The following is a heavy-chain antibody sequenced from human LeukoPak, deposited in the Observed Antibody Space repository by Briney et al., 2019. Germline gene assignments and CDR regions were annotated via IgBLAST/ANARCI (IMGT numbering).Heavy chain of an antibody. CDR1: GGSISSSSHS. CDR2: ISYSGST. Sequence: EPSETLSLTCTVSGGSISSSSHSWGWIRQPPGKGLEWIGSISYSGSTYYNPSLKTRVTMSVDTSENQFSLKLSSVTAADTAVYYCARVPGGGTAANWGQGTMVTVSS. D-gene: IGHD1-7*01. CDR3: ARVPGGGTAAN. J-gene: IGHJ3*01. V-gene: IGHV4-39*07.